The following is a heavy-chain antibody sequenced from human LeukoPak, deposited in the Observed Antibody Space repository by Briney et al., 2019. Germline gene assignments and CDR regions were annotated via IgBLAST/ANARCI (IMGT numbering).Heavy chain of an antibody. J-gene: IGHJ4*02. CDR3: AKDLGGNSGY. V-gene: IGHV3-7*01. CDR1: GFTFSGHW. D-gene: IGHD4-23*01. Sequence: PGGSLRLSCTASGFTFSGHWMSWVRQAPGKGLEWVASIRQDGSEKHYVDSVEGRFIISRDNAKNSLHLQMNSLRVEDTAVYYCAKDLGGNSGYWGQGTLVTVSS. CDR2: IRQDGSEK.